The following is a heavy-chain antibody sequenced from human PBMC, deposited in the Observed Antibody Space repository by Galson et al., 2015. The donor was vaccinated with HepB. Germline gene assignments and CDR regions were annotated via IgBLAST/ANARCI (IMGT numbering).Heavy chain of an antibody. J-gene: IGHJ6*03. V-gene: IGHV1-69*10. D-gene: IGHD4-17*01. CDR3: ARAGLQELTVTRSYYYYYMDV. Sequence: SVKVSCKASGGTFSSYAISWVRQAPGQGLEWMGGIIPILGIANYAQKFQGRVTITADKSTSTAYMELSSLRSEDTAVYYCARAGLQELTVTRSYYYYYMDVWGKGTTVTVSS. CDR1: GGTFSSYA. CDR2: IIPILGIA.